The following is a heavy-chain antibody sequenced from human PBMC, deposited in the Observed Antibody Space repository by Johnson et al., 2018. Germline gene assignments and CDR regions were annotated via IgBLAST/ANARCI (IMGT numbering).Heavy chain of an antibody. V-gene: IGHV3-13*01. J-gene: IGHJ6*02. CDR3: ARGSGDYQHGMDV. D-gene: IGHD4-17*01. CDR2: IDSAGDT. CDR1: GFAFSSYH. Sequence: EVQLVESGGGLVQPGGSLRLSCAASGFAFSSYHIHWVRQAAGRGLEWVSTIDSAGDTYSPGSVTGRFTISIDKATNSLYLQMNSLRAGDTGVYYCARGSGDYQHGMDVWGQGTTVTVSS.